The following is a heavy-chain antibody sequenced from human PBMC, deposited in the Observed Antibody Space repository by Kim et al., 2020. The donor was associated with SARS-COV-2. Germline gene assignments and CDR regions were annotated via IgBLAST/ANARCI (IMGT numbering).Heavy chain of an antibody. V-gene: IGHV4-34*01. CDR2: INHSGST. D-gene: IGHD2-8*01. Sequence: SETLSLTCAVYGGSFSGYYWSWIRQPPGNGLEWIGEINHSGSTNYNPSLKSRVTISVDTSKNQFSLKLSSVTAADTAVYYCARGVVGYCTNGVCSKGRYSSGWYKHWGQGTLVTVSS. CDR1: GGSFSGYY. CDR3: ARGVVGYCTNGVCSKGRYSSGWYKH. J-gene: IGHJ1*01.